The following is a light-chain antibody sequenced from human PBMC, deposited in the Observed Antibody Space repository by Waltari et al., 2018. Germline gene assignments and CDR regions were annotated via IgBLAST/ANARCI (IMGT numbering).Light chain of an antibody. Sequence: QSALTQPASVSGSPGQSITISCTGTSSAVGGYNYVSWYQQHAGKAPKLRIYDVSNRTSGGANRVSGSTAGNTASLTIAGLQAEDEADYYCSSYTSSSTYVVGTGTKVTVL. V-gene: IGLV2-14*03. CDR3: SSYTSSSTYV. CDR2: DVS. J-gene: IGLJ1*01. CDR1: SSAVGGYNY.